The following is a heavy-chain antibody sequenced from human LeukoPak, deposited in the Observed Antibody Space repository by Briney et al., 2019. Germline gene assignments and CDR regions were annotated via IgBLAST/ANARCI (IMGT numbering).Heavy chain of an antibody. V-gene: IGHV4-59*01. CDR1: GGSISSYY. Sequence: SETLSLTCTVSGGSISSYYWSWIRQSPGKGLEWIGYIYYSGSTNYNPSLKGRVTISVETSKNQFSLNLTSVTAADTAVYYCARTYSSSFSYSDFWGQGTLVTVSS. CDR2: IYYSGST. J-gene: IGHJ4*02. CDR3: ARTYSSSFSYSDF. D-gene: IGHD6-6*01.